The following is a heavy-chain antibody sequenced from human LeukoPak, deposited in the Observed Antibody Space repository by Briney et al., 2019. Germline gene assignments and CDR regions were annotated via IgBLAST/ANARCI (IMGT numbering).Heavy chain of an antibody. CDR2: FDPEDGET. Sequence: GASVKVSCKVSGYTLTELSMHWVQQAPGKGLEGMGGFDPEDGETIYAQKFQGRVTMTEDTSTDTAYMELSSLRSEDTAVYYCATSSNYGDYEAFDYWGQGTLVTVSS. V-gene: IGHV1-24*01. D-gene: IGHD4-17*01. CDR1: GYTLTELS. CDR3: ATSSNYGDYEAFDY. J-gene: IGHJ4*02.